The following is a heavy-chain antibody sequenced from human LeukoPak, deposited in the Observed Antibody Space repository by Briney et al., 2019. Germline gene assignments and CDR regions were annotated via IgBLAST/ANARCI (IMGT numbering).Heavy chain of an antibody. J-gene: IGHJ4*02. CDR3: ARLGTVTSNDY. CDR2: INHSGST. CDR1: GGSFSGYY. Sequence: PSETLSPTCAVYGGSFSGYYWSWIRQPPGKGLEWIGEINHSGSTNYNPSLKSRVTISVDTSKNQFSLKLSSVTAADTAVYYCARLGTVTSNDYWGQGTLVTVSS. V-gene: IGHV4-34*01. D-gene: IGHD4-17*01.